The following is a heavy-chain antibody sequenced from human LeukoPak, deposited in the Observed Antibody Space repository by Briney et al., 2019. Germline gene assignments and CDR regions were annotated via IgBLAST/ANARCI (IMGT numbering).Heavy chain of an antibody. CDR2: IFYSGST. V-gene: IGHV4-59*08. Sequence: KPSETLSLTCTVAACSISNYHWSWIRQPPGKGLEWIGCIFYSGSTYYNPSLKSRVTISVDTSKNQFSLRLSSVTAADTAVYYCARTNAFDIWGQGTMVTVSS. J-gene: IGHJ3*02. CDR3: ARTNAFDI. CDR1: ACSISNYH.